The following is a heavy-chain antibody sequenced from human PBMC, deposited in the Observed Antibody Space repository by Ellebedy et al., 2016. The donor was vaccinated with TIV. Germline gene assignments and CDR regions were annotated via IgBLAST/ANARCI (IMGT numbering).Heavy chain of an antibody. J-gene: IGHJ4*02. D-gene: IGHD4/OR15-4a*01. V-gene: IGHV4-4*07. Sequence: MPGGPLRLSCTVSGGSISSYYWNWVRQPAGKGLEWIGRIYTSGYTNYNPSLRSRVTLSFDTSKDQFSLKLSSVTAADTAVYYCARGDRRASMVIFDNWGQGTLVTVSS. CDR1: GGSISSYY. CDR3: ARGDRRASMVIFDN. CDR2: IYTSGYT.